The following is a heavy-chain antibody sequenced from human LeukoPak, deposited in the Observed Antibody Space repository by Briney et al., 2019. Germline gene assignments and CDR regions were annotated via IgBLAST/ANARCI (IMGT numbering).Heavy chain of an antibody. V-gene: IGHV1-8*01. CDR1: GYTFTSYD. CDR3: ARGQGIAALWYYYYYGMNV. J-gene: IGHJ6*02. CDR2: MSPNSGNT. Sequence: ASVKVSCKASGYTFTSYDINWVRQATGQGLEWMGWMSPNSGNTGYAQKFQGRVTMTRNTSISTAYMELSSLRSEDTAVYYCARGQGIAALWYYYYYGMNVWGQGTTVTVSS. D-gene: IGHD6-25*01.